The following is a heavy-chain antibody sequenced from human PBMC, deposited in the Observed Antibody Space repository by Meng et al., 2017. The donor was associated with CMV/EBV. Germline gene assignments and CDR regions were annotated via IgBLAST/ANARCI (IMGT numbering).Heavy chain of an antibody. D-gene: IGHD2-2*01. Sequence: SQTPSLTCAVYGGSFSGYYWSWIRQPPGKGLEWIGEINHSGSTNYNPSLKSRVTISVDTSKNQLSLKLSSVTAADTAVYYCARGLKKNRDIVVVPAASRNAFDIWGQGTMVTVSS. CDR2: INHSGST. CDR3: ARGLKKNRDIVVVPAASRNAFDI. CDR1: GGSFSGYY. J-gene: IGHJ3*02. V-gene: IGHV4-34*01.